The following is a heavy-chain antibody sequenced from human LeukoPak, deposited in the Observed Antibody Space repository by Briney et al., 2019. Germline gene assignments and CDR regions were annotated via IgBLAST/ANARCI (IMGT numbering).Heavy chain of an antibody. V-gene: IGHV3-7*01. Sequence: GGSLRLSCPAAGFTFSSYWMSWVRQAPGKGLEWVANIKQDGSEKYYVDSVKGRFTISRDNAKNSLYLQMNSLRAEDTAVYYCARVRKSGTIFGVVTSPGRDAFDIWGQGTMVTVSS. D-gene: IGHD3-3*01. CDR3: ARVRKSGTIFGVVTSPGRDAFDI. CDR2: IKQDGSEK. J-gene: IGHJ3*02. CDR1: GFTFSSYW.